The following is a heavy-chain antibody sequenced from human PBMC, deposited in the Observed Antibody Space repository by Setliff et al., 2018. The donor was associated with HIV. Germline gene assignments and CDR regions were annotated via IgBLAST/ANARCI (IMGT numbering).Heavy chain of an antibody. CDR3: ARGKQMSRRSDAFDI. CDR1: GYRFSNHF. V-gene: IGHV1-46*01. D-gene: IGHD6-6*01. J-gene: IGHJ3*02. Sequence: ASVKVSCKSSGYRFSNHFIHWVRQAPGQGLEWMEVIDPTDGSTSFTQKFQGRVTVTRDTSTSTVYKELSGLKSEDTAMYYCARGKQMSRRSDAFDIWGQGTKVT. CDR2: IDPTDGST.